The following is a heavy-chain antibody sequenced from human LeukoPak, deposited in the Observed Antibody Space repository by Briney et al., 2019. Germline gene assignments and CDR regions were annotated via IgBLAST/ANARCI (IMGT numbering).Heavy chain of an antibody. J-gene: IGHJ6*02. D-gene: IGHD1-1*01. CDR1: GGTFSSYA. CDR3: ASLELEMNYYYYYGMDV. Sequence: SVKVSCKASGGTFSSYAISWVRQAPGQGLEWMGRIIPILGIANYAQKFQGRVTITADKSTSTAYMELSSLRSEDTAVYYCASLELEMNYYYYYGMDVWGQGTTVTVSS. CDR2: IIPILGIA. V-gene: IGHV1-69*04.